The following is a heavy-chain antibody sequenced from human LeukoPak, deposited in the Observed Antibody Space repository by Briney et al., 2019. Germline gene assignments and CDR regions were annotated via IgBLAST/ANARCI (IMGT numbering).Heavy chain of an antibody. CDR3: ATLPRESCSSSSSPNWLDT. V-gene: IGHV3-23*01. CDR1: GIGFSSYA. D-gene: IGHD2-2*01. Sequence: GGSLRLSCGASGIGFSSYAMTGVRQAPGKGLEWVSALSASGGTTYYADSVKGRFTTSRDNSKNTLYLHMNSLRAEDTAVYYCATLPRESCSSSSSPNWLDTWGEGTLVTVSS. CDR2: LSASGGTT. J-gene: IGHJ5*02.